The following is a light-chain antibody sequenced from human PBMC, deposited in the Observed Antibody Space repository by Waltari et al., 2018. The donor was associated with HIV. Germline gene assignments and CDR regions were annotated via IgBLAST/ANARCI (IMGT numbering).Light chain of an antibody. CDR1: QDISNY. Sequence: DIQMTQSPSSLSASVGDRVTITCQASQDISNYLNWYQQKPGKAPKLLIYDASNLETGVPSRFSGSGSGTDFTFTISSLQPEDIATYYCQQYDNLPLMYTFGQGTKLGIK. CDR3: QQYDNLPLMYT. CDR2: DAS. J-gene: IGKJ2*01. V-gene: IGKV1-33*01.